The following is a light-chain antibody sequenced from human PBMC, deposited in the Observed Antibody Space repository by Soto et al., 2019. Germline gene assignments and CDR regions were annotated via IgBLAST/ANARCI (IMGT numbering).Light chain of an antibody. CDR1: SSDIGGSDF. Sequence: QSALTQPASVSRSPGQSITISCTGTSSDIGGSDFVSWYQQHPGKAPKLVMSEVNNRPSGVSSRFSGSKSGNTASLTISGLQAEDEADYYCCSYTTTNTVVFGGGTKLTVL. CDR2: EVN. CDR3: CSYTTTNTVV. V-gene: IGLV2-14*01. J-gene: IGLJ2*01.